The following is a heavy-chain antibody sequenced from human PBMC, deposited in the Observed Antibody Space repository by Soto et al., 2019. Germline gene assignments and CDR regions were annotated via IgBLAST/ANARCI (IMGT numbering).Heavy chain of an antibody. D-gene: IGHD6-19*01. Sequence: SETLSLTXTVSGGSVSSGSYYWSWIRQPPGKGLEWIGTIFYSGSTYYNPSLKSRVTISVDTSKNQFSLKLTSVTAADTALYYCARRYGWLYFDYWGQGSLVTVSS. CDR3: ARRYGWLYFDY. V-gene: IGHV4-39*01. CDR1: GGSVSSGSYY. J-gene: IGHJ4*02. CDR2: IFYSGST.